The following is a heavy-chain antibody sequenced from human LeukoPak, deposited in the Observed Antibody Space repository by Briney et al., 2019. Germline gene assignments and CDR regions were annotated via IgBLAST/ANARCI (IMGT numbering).Heavy chain of an antibody. CDR1: GGSLSSSSYY. CDR3: ARDSIVVVPAAMGHWFDP. J-gene: IGHJ5*02. D-gene: IGHD2-2*01. V-gene: IGHV4-39*07. Sequence: SETLSLTCTVSGGSLSSSSYYWGWLRQPPGRGLEWVGSIYYSGSTYYNPSRKSRVTISVDTSKNQFSLKLSSVTAADTAVYYCARDSIVVVPAAMGHWFDPWGQGTLVTVSS. CDR2: IYYSGST.